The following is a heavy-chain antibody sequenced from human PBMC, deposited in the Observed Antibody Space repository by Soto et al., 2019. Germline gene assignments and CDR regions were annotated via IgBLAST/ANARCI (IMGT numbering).Heavy chain of an antibody. CDR3: VRDLGTGTDY. J-gene: IGHJ4*02. CDR2: IYHRGSS. D-gene: IGHD1-1*01. Sequence: QVQLQESGPGLVKPSGTLSLTCAVSGDSITSRNWWSWVRQAPGKGLEWIGEIYHRGSSTYNPSLKSRNTMSVDPYNNRFSLKLTSVTAAYTAVYFCVRDLGTGTDYWGRGTLVTVAS. CDR1: GDSITSRNW. V-gene: IGHV4-4*02.